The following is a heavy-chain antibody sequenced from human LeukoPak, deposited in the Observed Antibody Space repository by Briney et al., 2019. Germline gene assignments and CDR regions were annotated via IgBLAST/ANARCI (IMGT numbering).Heavy chain of an antibody. D-gene: IGHD3-10*01. CDR1: GFPPSDYS. Sequence: GGSLRLSCAASGFPPSDYSMNWVRQAPGEGLEGGSSISSSSRYIFYADSVKGRFTISRDNAKNSLYLQMNSLRAEDTAVYYCTRVGYGSGSSPNYYCYGMDVWGQGTTVTVSS. V-gene: IGHV3-21*01. CDR3: TRVGYGSGSSPNYYCYGMDV. J-gene: IGHJ6*02. CDR2: ISSSSRYI.